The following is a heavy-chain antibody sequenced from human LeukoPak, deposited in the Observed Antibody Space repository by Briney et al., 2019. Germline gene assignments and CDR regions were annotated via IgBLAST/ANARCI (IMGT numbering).Heavy chain of an antibody. CDR2: ISGSGGST. CDR1: GFTFSSYA. J-gene: IGHJ3*02. Sequence: PGGSLRLSCAASGFTFSSYAMSWVRQAPGKGLEWVSAISGSGGSTYYADSVKGRFTISRDSAKNSLYLQMNSLRAEDTAVYYCARLGPLGDYYDSSGYYYPAAFDIWGQGTMVTVSS. D-gene: IGHD3-22*01. V-gene: IGHV3-23*01. CDR3: ARLGPLGDYYDSSGYYYPAAFDI.